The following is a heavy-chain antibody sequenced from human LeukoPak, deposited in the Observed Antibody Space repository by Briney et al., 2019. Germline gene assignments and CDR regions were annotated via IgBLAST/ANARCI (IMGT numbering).Heavy chain of an antibody. V-gene: IGHV4-61*08. J-gene: IGHJ2*01. CDR2: IYYSGST. CDR1: GGSISSGDYY. CDR3: ARRVAVAGDLFDL. Sequence: SETLSLTCTVSGGSISSGDYYWSWIRQPPGKGLEWIGYIYYSGSTNYNPSLKSRVTISVDTSKNQFSLKLSSVTAADTAVYYCARRVAVAGDLFDLWGRGTLVTVSS. D-gene: IGHD6-19*01.